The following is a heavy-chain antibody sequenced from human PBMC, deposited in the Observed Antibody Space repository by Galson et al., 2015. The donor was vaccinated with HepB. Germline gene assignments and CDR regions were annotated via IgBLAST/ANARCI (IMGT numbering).Heavy chain of an antibody. CDR3: ARAAGWFDP. D-gene: IGHD3-10*01. CDR1: GFTFSDYS. J-gene: IGHJ5*02. V-gene: IGHV3-11*01. Sequence: SLRLSCAASGFTFSDYSMTWIRQAPGKGPEWVSDITGKGNSKSYADSVKGRFTISRDNAKKSLYLHMNTLRADDTAMYYCARAAGWFDPWGQGTLVTVSS. CDR2: ITGKGNSK.